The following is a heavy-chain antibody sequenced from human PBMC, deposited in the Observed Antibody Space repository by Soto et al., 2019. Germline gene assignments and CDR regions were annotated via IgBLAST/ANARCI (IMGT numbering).Heavy chain of an antibody. J-gene: IGHJ6*03. V-gene: IGHV3-74*01. CDR2: INSDGSST. D-gene: IGHD3-10*01. Sequence: GGSLRLSCAASGFTFSSYWMHWVRQAPGKGLVWVSRINSDGSSTSYADSVKGRFTISRDNAKNTLYLQMNSLRAEDTAVYYCYYKGDYYYYYMDVWGKGTTVTVSS. CDR1: GFTFSSYW. CDR3: YYKGDYYYYYMDV.